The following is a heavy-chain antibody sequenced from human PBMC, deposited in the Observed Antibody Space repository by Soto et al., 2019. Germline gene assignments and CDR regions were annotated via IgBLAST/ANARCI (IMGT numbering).Heavy chain of an antibody. CDR2: IYYSGST. D-gene: IGHD3-22*01. J-gene: IGHJ3*02. CDR1: GGSISSGDYY. V-gene: IGHV4-30-4*01. CDR3: ARATHYYDSSGYYLDAFDI. Sequence: ASETLSLTCTVSGGSISSGDYYWSWIRQPPGKGLEWIGYIYYSGSTYYNPSLKSRVTISVDTSKNQFSLKLSSVTAADTAVYYCARATHYYDSSGYYLDAFDIWGQGTMVTVSS.